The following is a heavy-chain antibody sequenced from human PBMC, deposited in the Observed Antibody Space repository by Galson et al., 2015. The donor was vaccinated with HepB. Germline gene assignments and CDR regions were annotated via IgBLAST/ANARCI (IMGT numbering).Heavy chain of an antibody. CDR3: ARAPPKKYQLPEGY. CDR2: ISAYNGNT. Sequence: SVKVSCKASGYTFTSYGISWVRQAPGQGLEWMGWISAYNGNTNYAQKLQGRVTMTTDTSTSAAYMELRSLRSDDTAVYYCARAPPKKYQLPEGYWGQGTLVTVSS. CDR1: GYTFTSYG. V-gene: IGHV1-18*04. D-gene: IGHD2-2*01. J-gene: IGHJ4*02.